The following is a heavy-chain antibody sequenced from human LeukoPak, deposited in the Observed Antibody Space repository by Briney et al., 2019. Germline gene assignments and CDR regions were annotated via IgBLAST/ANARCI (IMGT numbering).Heavy chain of an antibody. CDR3: ARDAFGYCSSTSCPPSFDY. V-gene: IGHV3-9*01. Sequence: PGGSLRLSCAASGFTFDDYAMHWVRQAPGKGLEWVSGISWNSGSIGYADSVKGRFTISRDNAKNSLYLQMNSLRAEDTAVYYCARDAFGYCSSTSCPPSFDYWGQGTLVTVSS. CDR2: ISWNSGSI. J-gene: IGHJ4*02. CDR1: GFTFDDYA. D-gene: IGHD2-2*01.